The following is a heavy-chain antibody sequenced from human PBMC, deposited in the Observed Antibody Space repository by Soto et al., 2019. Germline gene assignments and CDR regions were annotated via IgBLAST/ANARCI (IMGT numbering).Heavy chain of an antibody. J-gene: IGHJ6*02. D-gene: IGHD2-2*01. V-gene: IGHV4-59*01. CDR1: GGSISSYY. CDR3: ARGVPRYCSSTSCYGAYYYYGMDV. Sequence: SETLSLTCTVPGGSISSYYWSWIRQPPGKGLEWIGYIYYSGSTNYNPSLKSRVTISVDTSKNQFSLKLSSVTAADTAVYYCARGVPRYCSSTSCYGAYYYYGMDVWGQGTTVTVSS. CDR2: IYYSGST.